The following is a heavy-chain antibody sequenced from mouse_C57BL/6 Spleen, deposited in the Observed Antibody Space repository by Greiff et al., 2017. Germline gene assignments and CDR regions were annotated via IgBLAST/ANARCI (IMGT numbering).Heavy chain of an antibody. CDR3: ARGDYDYDWFAY. J-gene: IGHJ3*01. V-gene: IGHV1-69*01. CDR1: GYTFTSYW. Sequence: VQLQQPGAELVMPGASVKLSCKASGYTFTSYWMHWVKQRPGQGLEWIGEIDPSDSYTNYNQKFKGKSTLTVDKSSSTAYRQLSSLTSEDSAVYYCARGDYDYDWFAYWGQGTLVTVSA. CDR2: IDPSDSYT. D-gene: IGHD2-4*01.